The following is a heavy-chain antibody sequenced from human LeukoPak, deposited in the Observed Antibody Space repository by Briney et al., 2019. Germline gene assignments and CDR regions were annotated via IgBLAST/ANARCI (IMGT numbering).Heavy chain of an antibody. V-gene: IGHV3-11*04. Sequence: GGSLRLSCAASGFTFSDYYMSWIRQAPGKGLEWVSYISSSGSTIYYADSVKGRSTISRDNAKNSLYLQMNSLRAKDTAVYYCARSNGYGLVDIWGQGTMVTVSS. J-gene: IGHJ3*02. CDR2: ISSSGSTI. CDR1: GFTFSDYY. CDR3: ARSNGYGLVDI. D-gene: IGHD3-10*01.